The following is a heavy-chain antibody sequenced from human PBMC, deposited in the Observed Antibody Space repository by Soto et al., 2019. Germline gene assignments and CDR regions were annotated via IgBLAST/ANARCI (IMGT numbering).Heavy chain of an antibody. Sequence: QLQLQESGSGLVKPSQTLSLTCAVSGGSISSGGYSWSWIRQPPGKGLEWIVYIYHSGSTYYTPPIHPPVTISVDRSKHQFPLKLSSVAAADTAVYYCAAGGGLPRYYWGQGTLVTVSS. V-gene: IGHV4-30-2*01. CDR1: GGSISSGGYS. D-gene: IGHD5-12*01. CDR2: IYHSGST. J-gene: IGHJ4*02. CDR3: AAGGGLPRYY.